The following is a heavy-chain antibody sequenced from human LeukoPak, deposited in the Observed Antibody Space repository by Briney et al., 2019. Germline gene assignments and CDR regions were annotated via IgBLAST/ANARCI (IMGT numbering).Heavy chain of an antibody. J-gene: IGHJ4*02. V-gene: IGHV4-59*08. D-gene: IGHD3-9*01. Sequence: SETLSLTCTASGGSIRSYYRSWLRQPPGKGLEWVGSIYYSGSTTYNPSLKSRGTISVDTSKNQFYLRLSSVSAADTAVYYCARHRYVGRLSPFDYGGQGTLVTVSA. CDR2: IYYSGST. CDR3: ARHRYVGRLSPFDY. CDR1: GGSIRSYY.